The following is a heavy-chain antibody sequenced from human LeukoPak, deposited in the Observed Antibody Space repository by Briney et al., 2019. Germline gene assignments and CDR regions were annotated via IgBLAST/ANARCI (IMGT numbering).Heavy chain of an antibody. CDR1: GGTFSSYA. CDR2: MNPNSGNT. Sequence: GASVKVSCKASGGTFSSYAINWVRQATGQGLEWMGWMNPNSGNTGYAQKFQGRVTMTRNTSISTAYMELSSLRSEDTAVYYCARGGLFGNWNYNRDYWGQGTLVTVSS. V-gene: IGHV1-8*02. D-gene: IGHD1-7*01. CDR3: ARGGLFGNWNYNRDY. J-gene: IGHJ4*02.